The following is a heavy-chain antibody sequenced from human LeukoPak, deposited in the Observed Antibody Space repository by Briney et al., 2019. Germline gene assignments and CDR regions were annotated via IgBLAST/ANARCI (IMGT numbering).Heavy chain of an antibody. J-gene: IGHJ4*02. V-gene: IGHV3-11*04. CDR1: GFTFSDYY. CDR2: ISSSGSTI. D-gene: IGHD3-22*01. Sequence: GSLRLSCAASGFTFSDYYMSWIRQAPGKGLEWVSYISSSGSTIYYADSVKGRFTISRDNAKNSLYLQMNSLRAEDTAVYYCARVRVYYDSSGQGYYFDYWGQGTPVTVSS. CDR3: ARVRVYYDSSGQGYYFDY.